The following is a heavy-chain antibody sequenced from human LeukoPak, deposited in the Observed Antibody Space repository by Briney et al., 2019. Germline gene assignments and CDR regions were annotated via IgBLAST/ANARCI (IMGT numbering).Heavy chain of an antibody. CDR2: IIPIFGTA. CDR1: GGTFSSYA. Sequence: SVKVSCKASGGTFSSYAISWVRQTPGQGLEWMGGIIPIFGTANYAQKFQGRVTITTDESTSTAYMELSSLRSEDTAVYYCASGYYDFWSGRIGYYFDYWGQGTLVTVSS. CDR3: ASGYYDFWSGRIGYYFDY. V-gene: IGHV1-69*05. D-gene: IGHD3-3*01. J-gene: IGHJ4*02.